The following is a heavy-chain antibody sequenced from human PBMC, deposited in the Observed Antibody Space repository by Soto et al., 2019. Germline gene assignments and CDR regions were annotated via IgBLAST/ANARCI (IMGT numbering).Heavy chain of an antibody. CDR3: AKTLYYYDTGGYQ. Sequence: EVQLLESGGGLVQPGGSLRLSCAASGFTFSSYAMSWVRQAPGKGLEWVSAISGSGGNTYYADSVKGRFTISRDNSKNTLYLHMNSLRAEDTAVYYCAKTLYYYDTGGYQWGQGTLVTVSA. D-gene: IGHD3-22*01. J-gene: IGHJ4*02. V-gene: IGHV3-23*01. CDR1: GFTFSSYA. CDR2: ISGSGGNT.